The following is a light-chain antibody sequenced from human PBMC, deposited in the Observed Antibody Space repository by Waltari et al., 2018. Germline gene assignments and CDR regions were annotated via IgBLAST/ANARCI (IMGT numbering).Light chain of an antibody. V-gene: IGKV3-15*01. J-gene: IGKJ2*01. CDR1: QGISNN. Sequence: EIELTQSPATLSASPGERVTLSCRASQGISNNLVWYQHKPGQSPRLLIYGASARATGVPERFSGSGYRTEFTLTISSLQSEDFAVYYCQQYNNWPYTFGQGTKLEIK. CDR2: GAS. CDR3: QQYNNWPYT.